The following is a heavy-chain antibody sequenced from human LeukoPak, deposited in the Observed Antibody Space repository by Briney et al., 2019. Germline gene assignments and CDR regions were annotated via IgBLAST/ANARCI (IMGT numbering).Heavy chain of an antibody. J-gene: IGHJ4*02. D-gene: IGHD6-6*01. V-gene: IGHV3-7*01. CDR2: IRQDGITK. CDR3: ARGDGSSSGLYFDS. Sequence: GGSLRLSCATSGFTFTTYWMSWVRQAPGKGLEWVANIRQDGITKYYVDSVKGRFTVSRDNGIYSLFLQMNSLRAEDTAVYYCARGDGSSSGLYFDSWGRGTLVTVSS. CDR1: GFTFTTYW.